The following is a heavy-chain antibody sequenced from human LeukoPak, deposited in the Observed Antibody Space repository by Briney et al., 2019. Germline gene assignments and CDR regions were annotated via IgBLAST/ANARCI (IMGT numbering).Heavy chain of an antibody. CDR3: ARHVWLQPFDY. CDR1: GGSMNSYY. J-gene: IGHJ4*02. Sequence: SETLSLTCSVSGGSMNSYYWSWIRQSPGKGLEWIGYIYYSGGTNYNPSLKSRVTISVDTSKNQFSLKLSSVTAADTAVYYCARHVWLQPFDYWGQGTLVTVSS. D-gene: IGHD3-9*01. V-gene: IGHV4-59*08. CDR2: IYYSGGT.